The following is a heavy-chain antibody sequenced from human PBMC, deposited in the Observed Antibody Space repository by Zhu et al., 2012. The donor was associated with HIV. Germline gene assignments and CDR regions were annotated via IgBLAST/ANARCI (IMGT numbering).Heavy chain of an antibody. J-gene: IGHJ3*02. Sequence: EVQLLESGGGLVQPGGSLRLSCAASGFIFSNFGMNWVRQAPGKGLEWVSGISNNGGSTYNADSVKGRFTISRDNSKNTLYLQMNSLRAGDTAVYYCAKDRITISAFDIWGQGTMVTVSS. V-gene: IGHV3-23*01. CDR1: GFIFSNFG. CDR2: ISNNGGST. D-gene: IGHD3-3*01. CDR3: AKDRITISAFDI.